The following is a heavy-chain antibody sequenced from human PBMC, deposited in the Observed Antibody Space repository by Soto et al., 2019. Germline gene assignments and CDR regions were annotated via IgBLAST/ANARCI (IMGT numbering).Heavy chain of an antibody. CDR3: AREGAATYYDFWSGYRLGYFDY. V-gene: IGHV3-66*01. CDR2: IYSGGST. CDR1: GFTVSSNY. J-gene: IGHJ4*02. Sequence: GGSLRLSCAASGFTVSSNYMSWVRQAPGKGLEWVSVIYSGGSTYYADSVKGRFTISRDNSKNTLYLQMNSLRAEDTAVYYCAREGAATYYDFWSGYRLGYFDYWGQGTLVTVSS. D-gene: IGHD3-3*01.